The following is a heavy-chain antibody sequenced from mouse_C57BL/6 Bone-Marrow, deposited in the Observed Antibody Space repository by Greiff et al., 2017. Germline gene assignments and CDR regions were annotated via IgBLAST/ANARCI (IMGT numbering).Heavy chain of an antibody. D-gene: IGHD1-1*01. CDR2: ISDGGSYT. Sequence: EVHLVESGGGLVKPGGSLKLSCAASGFPFSSYAMSWVRQTPEKRLEWVATISDGGSYTYYPDNVKGRFTISRDNAKNNLYLQMSHLKSEDTAMYYCAREVLLLRYWYFDVWGTGTTVTVSS. V-gene: IGHV5-4*01. J-gene: IGHJ1*03. CDR1: GFPFSSYA. CDR3: AREVLLLRYWYFDV.